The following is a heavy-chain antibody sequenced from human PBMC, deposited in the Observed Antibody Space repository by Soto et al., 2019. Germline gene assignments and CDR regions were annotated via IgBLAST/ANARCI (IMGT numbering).Heavy chain of an antibody. V-gene: IGHV4-34*01. D-gene: IGHD6-19*01. CDR3: ARGLQWLVPYYYYGMDV. J-gene: IGHJ6*02. Sequence: SETLSLTCAVYGGSFSGYYWSWIRQPPGKGLEWIGEINHSGSTNYNPSLKSRVTISVDTSKNQFSLKLSSVTAADTAVYYCARGLQWLVPYYYYGMDVWGQGTTVTV. CDR2: INHSGST. CDR1: GGSFSGYY.